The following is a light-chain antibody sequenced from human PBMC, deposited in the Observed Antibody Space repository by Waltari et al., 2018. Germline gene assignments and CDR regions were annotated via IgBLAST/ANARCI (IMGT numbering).Light chain of an antibody. V-gene: IGLV2-14*01. CDR1: SSDVGGYNY. CDR3: TSFTSSTTWV. Sequence: QSALTQPASVSGSPGQSITISCTGTSSDVGGYNYVPWYQQHPGKAPKPLICEVSNRPSWGSNRFSCSKSGNPASLTISGLQAEDEADYYCTSFTSSTTWVFGGGTKLTVL. J-gene: IGLJ3*02. CDR2: EVS.